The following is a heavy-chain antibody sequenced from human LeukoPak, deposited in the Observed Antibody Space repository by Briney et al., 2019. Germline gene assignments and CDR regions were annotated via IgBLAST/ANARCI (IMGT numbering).Heavy chain of an antibody. CDR1: GFTFSSYA. CDR2: ISGSGGST. D-gene: IGHD4-17*01. J-gene: IGHJ5*02. Sequence: GGSLRLSCAASGFTFSSYAMSWVRQAPGKGLEWVSAISGSGGSTYYADSVKGRFTISRDNSKNTLYLQMNSLRAEDTAVYYCAKLPSTYGDYAWNWFDPWGQGTLVSVSS. CDR3: AKLPSTYGDYAWNWFDP. V-gene: IGHV3-23*01.